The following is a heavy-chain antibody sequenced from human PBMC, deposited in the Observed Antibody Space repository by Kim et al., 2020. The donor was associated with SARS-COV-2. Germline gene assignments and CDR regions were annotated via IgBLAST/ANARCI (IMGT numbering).Heavy chain of an antibody. Sequence: SAASVKGRFTISRANSKNTLYLQMNSLRADDTAVYYCAKWESYGASPFDYWGQGTLVTVSS. J-gene: IGHJ4*02. CDR3: AKWESYGASPFDY. D-gene: IGHD1-26*01. V-gene: IGHV3-23*01.